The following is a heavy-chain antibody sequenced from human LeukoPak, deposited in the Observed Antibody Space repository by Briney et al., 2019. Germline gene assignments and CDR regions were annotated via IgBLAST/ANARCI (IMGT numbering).Heavy chain of an antibody. D-gene: IGHD3-3*01. CDR3: ARNFGVATFDY. Sequence: PSQTLSLTCTVSGGSISSGNYYWSWIRQPPGKGLEWIGYIYYSGSTYYNPSLKSRVTTSVDTSKNQFSLKLSSVTVADTAVYYCARNFGVATFDYWGQGTLVTVSS. CDR2: IYYSGST. V-gene: IGHV4-30-4*08. J-gene: IGHJ4*02. CDR1: GGSISSGNYY.